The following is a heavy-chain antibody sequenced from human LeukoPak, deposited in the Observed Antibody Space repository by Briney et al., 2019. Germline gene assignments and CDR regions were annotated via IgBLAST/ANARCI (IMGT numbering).Heavy chain of an antibody. J-gene: IGHJ4*02. V-gene: IGHV3-21*01. Sequence: GGSLRLSCAASGFTFSSYSMNWVRQAPGKGLEWVSSISSSSSYIYYADSVKGRFTISRDNAKNSLYLQMNSLRAEDTAVYCCARDRRGSGSYSHFDYWGQGTLVTVSS. CDR3: ARDRRGSGSYSHFDY. D-gene: IGHD3-10*01. CDR2: ISSSSSYI. CDR1: GFTFSSYS.